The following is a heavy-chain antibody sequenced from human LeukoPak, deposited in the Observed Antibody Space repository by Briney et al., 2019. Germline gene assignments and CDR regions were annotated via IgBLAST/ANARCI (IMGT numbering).Heavy chain of an antibody. CDR3: ARDLGGTGQFFDS. CDR2: ISSGGSDM. CDR1: GFTFSSYE. V-gene: IGHV3-48*03. Sequence: GGSLRLPCAASGFTFSSYEMNWVRQAPGKGLEWLSYISSGGSDMYYADSVRGRFTISRDNTKNSLYLQMNSLRAEDTAVYYCARDLGGTGQFFDSWGQGTLVTVSS. D-gene: IGHD2-8*02. J-gene: IGHJ4*02.